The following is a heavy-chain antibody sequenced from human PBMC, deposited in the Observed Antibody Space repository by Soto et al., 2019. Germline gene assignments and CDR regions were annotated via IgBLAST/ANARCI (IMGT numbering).Heavy chain of an antibody. D-gene: IGHD2-2*02. J-gene: IGHJ4*02. CDR1: GGTFSSYA. V-gene: IGHV1-2*04. CDR2: INPNGGGT. Sequence: GASVKVSCKASGGTFSSYAISWVRQAPGQGLEWMGWINPNGGGTNYAQKFQGWVTMTRDTSISTAYMELSRLRSDDTAVYYCARQLSPYTYFDYWGQGTLVTVSS. CDR3: ARQLSPYTYFDY.